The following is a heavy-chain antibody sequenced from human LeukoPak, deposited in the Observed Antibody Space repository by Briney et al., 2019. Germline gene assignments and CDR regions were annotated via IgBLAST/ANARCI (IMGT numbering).Heavy chain of an antibody. CDR3: ARAPLGVGYGLLY. CDR2: INHRGST. D-gene: IGHD5-18*01. V-gene: IGHV4-34*01. CDR1: SESFSGYY. J-gene: IGHJ4*02. Sequence: SETLSLTCAVYSESFSGYYWTWIREPPGKGLEWIGEINHRGSTDYNPSLKSRVTISVDTSKNQFSLQLNSVTAADMAVYYCARAPLGVGYGLLYRGQGTLVTISS.